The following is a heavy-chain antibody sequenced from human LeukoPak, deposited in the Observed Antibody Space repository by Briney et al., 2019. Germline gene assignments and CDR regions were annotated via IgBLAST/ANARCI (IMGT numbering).Heavy chain of an antibody. V-gene: IGHV4-39*01. J-gene: IGHJ6*03. CDR1: SGSISSSSYY. Sequence: PSQTLSLTCTVSSGSISSSSYYWGWIRQPPGKGLEWIASIYYSGSTYYNPSLKSRVTISVDTSKNQFSLKLSSVTAADTAVYYCARQEGIYYYMDVWGKGTTVTVSS. CDR2: IYYSGST. CDR3: ARQEGIYYYMDV.